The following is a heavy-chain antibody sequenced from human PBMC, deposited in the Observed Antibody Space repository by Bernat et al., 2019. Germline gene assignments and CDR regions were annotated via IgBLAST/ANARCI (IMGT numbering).Heavy chain of an antibody. Sequence: QVQLVESGGGVVQPGRSLRLSCAASGFTFSSYGMHWVRQAPGKGLEWVAVISYDGSNKYYADSVKGRFTIYRDNSKNTLYLQMKSLRAEDTAVYYCAKESRSSSWYHYWGQGTLVTVSS. CDR1: GFTFSSYG. CDR3: AKESRSSSWYHY. V-gene: IGHV3-30*18. J-gene: IGHJ4*02. CDR2: ISYDGSNK. D-gene: IGHD6-13*01.